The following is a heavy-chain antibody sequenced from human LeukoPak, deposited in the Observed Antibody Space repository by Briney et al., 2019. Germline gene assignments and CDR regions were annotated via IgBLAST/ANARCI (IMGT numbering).Heavy chain of an antibody. V-gene: IGHV3-7*01. J-gene: IGHJ3*02. CDR3: AREGMVTTNAFDI. CDR1: GFTFSNHW. Sequence: GSLRLSCAASGFTFSNHWMNWVRQAPGKGLEWVANINQGGSEKYYVGSVKGRVTISRDNTKNSLYLQMNSLRAEDTAVYYCAREGMVTTNAFDIWGRGTMVTVSS. D-gene: IGHD2-21*02. CDR2: INQGGSEK.